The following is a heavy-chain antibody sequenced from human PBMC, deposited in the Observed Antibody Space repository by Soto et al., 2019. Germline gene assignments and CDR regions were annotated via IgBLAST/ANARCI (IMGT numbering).Heavy chain of an antibody. Sequence: ASVKVSCKASGYTFTGYYMHWVRQAPGQGLEWMGWINPNSGGTNYAQKFQGRVTMTRDTSISTAYMELSRLRSDDTAVYYCARELSPGVAAAGLDPWGQGTLVTGS. CDR2: INPNSGGT. CDR3: ARELSPGVAAAGLDP. D-gene: IGHD6-13*01. V-gene: IGHV1-2*02. J-gene: IGHJ5*02. CDR1: GYTFTGYY.